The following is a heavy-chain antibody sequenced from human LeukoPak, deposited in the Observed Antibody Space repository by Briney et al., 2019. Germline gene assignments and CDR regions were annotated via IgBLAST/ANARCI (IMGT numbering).Heavy chain of an antibody. V-gene: IGHV7-4-1*02. J-gene: IGHJ6*02. CDR1: GYTFTSYA. D-gene: IGHD3-10*01. CDR3: ARWARYYYGSGSYYYGMDV. CDR2: INTNTGNP. Sequence: ASVKVSCKASGYTFTSYAMNWVRQAPGQGLEWMGWINTNTGNPTYAQGFTGRFVFSLDTSVSTAYLQISSLKAEDTAVYYCARWARYYYGSGSYYYGMDVWGQGTTATVSS.